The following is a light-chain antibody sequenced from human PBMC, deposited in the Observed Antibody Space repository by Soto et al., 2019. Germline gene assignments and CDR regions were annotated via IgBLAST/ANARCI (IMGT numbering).Light chain of an antibody. V-gene: IGKV3-15*01. CDR2: GAS. Sequence: EIVMTQSPATLSVSPGKRATLSCRASQSVGNDLAWYQQKPGQAPRLLVLGASTRATGIPARFSGSGSGTEFTLTISSLQSEDFAVYYCQQYDYWPRTFGQGTKVDIK. CDR3: QQYDYWPRT. CDR1: QSVGND. J-gene: IGKJ1*01.